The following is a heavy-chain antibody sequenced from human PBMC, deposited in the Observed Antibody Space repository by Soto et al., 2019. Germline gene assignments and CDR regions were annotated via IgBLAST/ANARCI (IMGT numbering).Heavy chain of an antibody. Sequence: EVQLLESGGGLVQPGGSLRLSCAASGFTFSSYAMSWVRQAPGKGLEGVAAISGSGGSTYYADSLKGLFTISRNNSKNTLYMKMNSRRAEDTGVYYCAKGRGYCSSTSCYVGSVYWGQGTLVTVSS. J-gene: IGHJ4*02. CDR2: ISGSGGST. D-gene: IGHD2-2*01. CDR1: GFTFSSYA. V-gene: IGHV3-23*01. CDR3: AKGRGYCSSTSCYVGSVY.